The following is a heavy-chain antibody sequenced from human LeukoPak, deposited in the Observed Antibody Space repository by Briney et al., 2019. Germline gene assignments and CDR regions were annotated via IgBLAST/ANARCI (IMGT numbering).Heavy chain of an antibody. CDR1: GYSFINYG. V-gene: IGHV1-18*01. J-gene: IGHJ4*02. CDR3: ARDCIGCHGFDF. Sequence: ASVKVSCKTSGYSFINYGITWVRQAPGQGLEWMGWVSAYADNTNYVQKFQGRVSMTTDTPTNTAYMELRSLRPDDTAVYYCARDCIGCHGFDFWGQGTLVTVSS. CDR2: VSAYADNT. D-gene: IGHD2-15*01.